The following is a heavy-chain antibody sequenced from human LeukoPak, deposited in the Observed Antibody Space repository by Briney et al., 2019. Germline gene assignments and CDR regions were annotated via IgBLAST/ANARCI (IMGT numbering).Heavy chain of an antibody. Sequence: PGGSLRLSCAASGFTFSSYGMHWVRQAPGKGLEWVAFIRYDGSNKYYADSVKGRFTIYRDNSKNSLYPQMHSLRADDTAVYFCAKGDSGSYLDYFDYWGQGTLVTVSS. V-gene: IGHV3-30*02. CDR3: AKGDSGSYLDYFDY. CDR1: GFTFSSYG. J-gene: IGHJ4*02. CDR2: IRYDGSNK. D-gene: IGHD1-26*01.